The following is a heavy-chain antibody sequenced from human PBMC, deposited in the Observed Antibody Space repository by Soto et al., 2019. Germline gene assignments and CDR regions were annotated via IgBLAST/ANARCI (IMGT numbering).Heavy chain of an antibody. Sequence: PSETLSLTCTVSGGSISSSSYYWGWIRQPPGKGLEWIGSIYYSGSTYYNPSLKSRVTISVDTSKNQFSLKLSSVTAADTAVYYCAGHGPTYGSGSYFRCEYWGQGTLVTVSS. J-gene: IGHJ4*02. V-gene: IGHV4-39*01. D-gene: IGHD3-10*01. CDR2: IYYSGST. CDR1: GGSISSSSYY. CDR3: AGHGPTYGSGSYFRCEY.